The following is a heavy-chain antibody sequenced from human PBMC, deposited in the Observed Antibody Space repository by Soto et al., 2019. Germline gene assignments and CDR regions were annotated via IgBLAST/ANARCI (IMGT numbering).Heavy chain of an antibody. V-gene: IGHV4-4*02. CDR3: ARADAGTSPLYYYYGMDV. D-gene: IGHD2-2*01. CDR2: IYHSGST. Sequence: QVQLQESGPGLVKPSGTLSLTCAVSGGSISSSNWWSWVRQPPGKGLEWIGEIYHSGSTNYNPSLKMRVTISVDKSKIPCSLKQSSVTAADTAVYYCARADAGTSPLYYYYGMDVWGQGTTVTVSS. CDR1: GGSISSSNW. J-gene: IGHJ6*02.